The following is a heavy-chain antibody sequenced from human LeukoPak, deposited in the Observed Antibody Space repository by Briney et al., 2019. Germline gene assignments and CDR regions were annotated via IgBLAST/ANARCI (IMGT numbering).Heavy chain of an antibody. J-gene: IGHJ6*04. CDR3: VRSYADYGYYYSGLDV. V-gene: IGHV3-21*06. D-gene: IGHD4-17*01. CDR1: GFSFSSFT. CDR2: ISSSSDYI. Sequence: GGSLRLSCAGSGFSFSSFTMNWVRQAPGKGLEWVSSISSSSDYIYYADSVKGRFTISKDNAQNSLFLQMNGLRVEDTAVYYCVRSYADYGYYYSGLDVWGKGTTVTVSS.